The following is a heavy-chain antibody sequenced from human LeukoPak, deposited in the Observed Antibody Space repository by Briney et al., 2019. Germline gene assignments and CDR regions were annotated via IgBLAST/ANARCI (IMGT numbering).Heavy chain of an antibody. CDR1: GYTFTANY. CDR2: INPNSGAT. D-gene: IGHD2/OR15-2a*01. J-gene: IGHJ3*02. V-gene: IGHV1-2*02. Sequence: ASVKVSCKTSGYTFTANYMQWVRQAPGQGLEWMGWINPNSGATKYAQKFQGRVTMTRDTSISTAYMELSRLRSDDTAVYYCARYRCKTTSGCEDTVAFDMWGQGTMVTVSS. CDR3: ARYRCKTTSGCEDTVAFDM.